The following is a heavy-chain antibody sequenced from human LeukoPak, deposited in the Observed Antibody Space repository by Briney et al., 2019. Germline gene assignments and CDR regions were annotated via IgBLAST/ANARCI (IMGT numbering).Heavy chain of an antibody. V-gene: IGHV4-59*01. CDR1: GGSISSYY. Sequence: SETLPLTCTVSGGSISSYYWSWIRQPPGKGLEWIGYISSSGSTNYNPSLKSRVTISVDTSKNQFSLRLSSVTAADTAVYYCARDRDIYCANGVCYNWFFDLWGQGTLVTVSS. D-gene: IGHD2-8*01. CDR3: ARDRDIYCANGVCYNWFFDL. J-gene: IGHJ5*02. CDR2: ISSSGST.